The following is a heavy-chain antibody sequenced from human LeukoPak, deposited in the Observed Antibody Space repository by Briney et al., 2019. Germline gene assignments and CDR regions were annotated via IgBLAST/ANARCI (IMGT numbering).Heavy chain of an antibody. CDR2: INTDGSHT. Sequence: PGGSLRLSCAASGFTFSTYWMHWVRQAPGKGLVWVSHINTDGSHTNYADSMKGRFTISRDNAKNSLYLQMNSLRAEDTAVYYCARYRLDSSGYYGFDYWGQGTLVTVSS. J-gene: IGHJ4*02. CDR3: ARYRLDSSGYYGFDY. D-gene: IGHD3-22*01. V-gene: IGHV3-74*01. CDR1: GFTFSTYW.